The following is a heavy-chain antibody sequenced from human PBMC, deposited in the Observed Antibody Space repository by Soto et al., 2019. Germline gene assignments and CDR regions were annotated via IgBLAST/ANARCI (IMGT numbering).Heavy chain of an antibody. D-gene: IGHD7-27*01. V-gene: IGHV4-39*01. CDR2: IYYSGNT. J-gene: IGHJ4*02. Sequence: SVILSLRCTVFGGNVSSRTYHRGWIRQPPGKGLEWIGSIYYSGNTYYNPSHKSRVTISVDTSQNQFSLKLSSVTAADTAVYYCASLLPGIFDSRGQGTLVTVSS. CDR1: GGNVSSRTYH. CDR3: ASLLPGIFDS.